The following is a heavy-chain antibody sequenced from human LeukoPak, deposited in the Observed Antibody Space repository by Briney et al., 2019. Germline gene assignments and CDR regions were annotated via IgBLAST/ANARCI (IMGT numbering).Heavy chain of an antibody. CDR1: GFTFSSYG. D-gene: IGHD3-22*01. CDR3: ARSPPHYDSSGYPLAFDI. Sequence: PGRSLRLSCGASGFTFSSYGMHWVRQAPGKGLEWVAVIWYDGSSKYYADSVKGRFTISRDNSKNTLYLQMNSLRAEDTAVYYCARSPPHYDSSGYPLAFDIWGQGTMVTVSS. V-gene: IGHV3-33*01. CDR2: IWYDGSSK. J-gene: IGHJ3*02.